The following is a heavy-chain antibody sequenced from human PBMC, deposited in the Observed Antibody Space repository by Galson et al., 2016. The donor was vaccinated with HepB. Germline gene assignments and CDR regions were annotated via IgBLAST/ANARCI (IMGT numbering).Heavy chain of an antibody. Sequence: SLRLSCAASAFGFSSYAMAWVRQAPGKGLEWVSGISRDGGRTYYADSVKGRFTIFRDNSKKTLYLQLKSLRAEDTANYYCVKHPVTTFDILTEYDGDVWGQGTMVTASS. J-gene: IGHJ3*01. CDR3: VKHPVTTFDILTEYDGDV. CDR2: ISRDGGRT. CDR1: AFGFSSYA. V-gene: IGHV3-23*01. D-gene: IGHD3-9*01.